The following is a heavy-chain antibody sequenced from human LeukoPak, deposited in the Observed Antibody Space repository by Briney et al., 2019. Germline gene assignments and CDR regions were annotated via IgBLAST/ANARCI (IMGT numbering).Heavy chain of an antibody. CDR1: GFTFSSYA. J-gene: IGHJ4*02. V-gene: IGHV3-23*01. D-gene: IGHD2-2*01. CDR3: AKGDIVEVVPAALDY. Sequence: GGFLRLSCAASGFTFSSYAMSWVRQAPGKGLEWVSAISGSGGSTYYADSVKGRFTIPRDNSKNTLYLQMNSLRAEDTAVYYCAKGDIVEVVPAALDYWGQGTLVTVSS. CDR2: ISGSGGST.